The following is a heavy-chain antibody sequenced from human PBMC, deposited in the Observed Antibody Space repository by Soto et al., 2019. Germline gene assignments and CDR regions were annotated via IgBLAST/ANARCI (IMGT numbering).Heavy chain of an antibody. CDR1: GGTFSSYA. V-gene: IGHV1-69*12. J-gene: IGHJ6*02. CDR2: IIPIFGTA. D-gene: IGHD3-16*01. Sequence: QVQLVQSGAEVKKPGSSVKVSCKASGGTFSSYAISWVRQAPGQGLEWMGGIIPIFGTANYAQKFQGRVTITAHESTSTAYMELSSLISEDTAVYYCSIGGYYDYVWGSSPGYGMAVWGQGTTVTVSS. CDR3: SIGGYYDYVWGSSPGYGMAV.